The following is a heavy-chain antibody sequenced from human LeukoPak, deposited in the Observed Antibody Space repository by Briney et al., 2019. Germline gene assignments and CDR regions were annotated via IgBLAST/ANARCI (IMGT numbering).Heavy chain of an antibody. D-gene: IGHD1-7*01. CDR1: GGSISSSSYY. Sequence: PSETLSLTCTVSGGSISSSSYYWGWIRQPPGKGLEWIGGIYYSGSTNYNPSLTSRVSISKDTSDNQFSLRLYSVTAADTAVYYCARKQTGTMYDVWGQGTQVTVSS. CDR2: IYYSGST. V-gene: IGHV4-39*07. CDR3: ARKQTGTMYDV. J-gene: IGHJ4*02.